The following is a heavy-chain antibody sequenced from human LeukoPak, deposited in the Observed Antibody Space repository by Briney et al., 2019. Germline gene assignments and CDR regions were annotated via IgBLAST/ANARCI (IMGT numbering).Heavy chain of an antibody. V-gene: IGHV1-2*02. D-gene: IGHD6-13*01. J-gene: IGHJ4*02. Sequence: ASVKVSCKTSGYTFAGYYIHWVRQAPGQGLEWMGWINPDSGGTNYAQKFQGRVTMTRDTSISAGYMELSGLRPDDTAVFYCARVRGDGSWYGLDYWGQGTLVSVSS. CDR1: GYTFAGYY. CDR2: INPDSGGT. CDR3: ARVRGDGSWYGLDY.